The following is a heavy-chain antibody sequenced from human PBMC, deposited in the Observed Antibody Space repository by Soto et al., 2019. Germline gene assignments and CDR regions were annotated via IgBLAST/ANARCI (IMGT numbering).Heavy chain of an antibody. D-gene: IGHD2-15*01. CDR3: ARAGYCSGGSCFFDY. J-gene: IGHJ4*02. CDR1: GFTVGSNY. CDR2: IYSGGST. V-gene: IGHV3-66*01. Sequence: GSLRLSCAASGFTVGSNYMSWVRQAPGKGLEWVSVIYSGGSTYYADSVKGRFTISRDNSKNTLYLEMNSLRAGDTAVYSCARAGYCSGGSCFFDYWGQGTLVTVSS.